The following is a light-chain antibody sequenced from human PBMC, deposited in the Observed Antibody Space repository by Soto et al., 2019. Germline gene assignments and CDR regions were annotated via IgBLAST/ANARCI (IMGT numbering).Light chain of an antibody. CDR3: AAWDVSLVV. J-gene: IGLJ2*01. CDR2: SDN. V-gene: IGLV1-44*01. Sequence: VLTQPPSASGTPGQRVTISCSGSGSNIGTNTVIWYQQLPGAAPKLLIYSDNQRPSGVPDRFSGSKSGTSASLAISGLQSEDEADYYCAAWDVSLVVFGGGTKVTVL. CDR1: GSNIGTNT.